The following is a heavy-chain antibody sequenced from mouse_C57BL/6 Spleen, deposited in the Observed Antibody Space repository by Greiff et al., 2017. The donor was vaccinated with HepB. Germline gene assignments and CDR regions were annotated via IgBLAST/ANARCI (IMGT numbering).Heavy chain of an antibody. D-gene: IGHD1-1*01. Sequence: DVQLQESGPGLVKPSQSLSLTCSVTGYSITSGYYWNWIRQFPGNKLEWMGYISYDGSNNYNPSLKNRISITRDTSKNQFFLKLNSVTTEDTATYYCASYGSSSWFAYWGQGTLVTVSA. CDR2: ISYDGSN. V-gene: IGHV3-6*01. CDR3: ASYGSSSWFAY. CDR1: GYSITSGYY. J-gene: IGHJ3*01.